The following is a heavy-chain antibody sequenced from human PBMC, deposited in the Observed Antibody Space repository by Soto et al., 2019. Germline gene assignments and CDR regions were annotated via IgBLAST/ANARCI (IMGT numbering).Heavy chain of an antibody. V-gene: IGHV4-31*03. Sequence: QVQLQESGPGLVKPSQTLSLTCSVSGGSITSGGFYWCWIRQHPEKGLEWIAYIFHSGSTDYNPSLKSRIIISANTSKNLFSLKLTSVTAADTAVYYCVRGGIAGNWFDPWGQGTLVTVSS. CDR1: GGSITSGGFY. J-gene: IGHJ5*02. CDR2: IFHSGST. D-gene: IGHD6-13*01. CDR3: VRGGIAGNWFDP.